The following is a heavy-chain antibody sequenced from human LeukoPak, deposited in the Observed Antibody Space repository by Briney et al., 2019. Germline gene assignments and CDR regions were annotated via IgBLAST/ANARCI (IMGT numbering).Heavy chain of an antibody. J-gene: IGHJ4*02. D-gene: IGHD3-22*01. CDR2: ISTYNGHA. V-gene: IGHV1-18*01. CDR1: GYTFTSYG. CDR3: ARDSGYFTPLGY. Sequence: ASVKVSCKASGYTFTSYGITWVRQAPGQGLEWMGWISTYNGHANYAQNLQGRVTMTTDTSTSTAYMELRRLRSDDTAVYYCARDSGYFTPLGYWGRGTLVTVSS.